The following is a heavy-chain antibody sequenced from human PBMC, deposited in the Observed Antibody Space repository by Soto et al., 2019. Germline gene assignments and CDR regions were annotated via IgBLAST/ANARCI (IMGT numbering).Heavy chain of an antibody. D-gene: IGHD2-21*02. CDR1: GFSLSTSGVG. V-gene: IGHV2-5*02. CDR2: IYWDDDK. J-gene: IGHJ2*01. CDR3: AHVVTRLWYFDL. Sequence: QITLKESGPTLVKPTQTLKLTCTFSGFSLSTSGVGVGWIRQPPGKALEWLALIYWDDDKRYSTSLKSRLTITKDTSKNQVVLTMTNMDPVDTATYYCAHVVTRLWYFDLWGRGTLVTVSS.